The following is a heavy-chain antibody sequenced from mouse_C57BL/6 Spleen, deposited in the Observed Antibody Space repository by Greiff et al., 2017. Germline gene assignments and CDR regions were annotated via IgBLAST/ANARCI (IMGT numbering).Heavy chain of an antibody. CDR2: LYPGSGST. V-gene: IGHV1-55*01. Sequence: QVQLQQPGAELVKPGASVKMSCKASGYTFTSYWITWVKQRPGQGLEWIGDLYPGSGSTNYNEKFKSKATLTVDTSSSTAYMQLSSLTSEESAVYYCARKRGYVDVWDTGAKVTDSS. J-gene: IGHJ1*03. CDR1: GYTFTSYW. CDR3: ARKRGYVDV.